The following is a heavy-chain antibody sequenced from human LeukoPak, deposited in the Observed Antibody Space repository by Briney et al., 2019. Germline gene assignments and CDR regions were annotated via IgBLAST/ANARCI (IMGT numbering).Heavy chain of an antibody. CDR3: AKSSLRGHSLWYFDL. CDR2: ISYDGSNK. D-gene: IGHD3-10*01. Sequence: QPGGSLRLSCAASGFTFSSYGMHWVRQAPGKGLEWVAVISYDGSNKYDADSVKGRFTISRDNSKNTLYLQMNKLRVEDTAVYYCAKSSLRGHSLWYFDLWGRGTPVTVSS. CDR1: GFTFSSYG. V-gene: IGHV3-30*18. J-gene: IGHJ2*01.